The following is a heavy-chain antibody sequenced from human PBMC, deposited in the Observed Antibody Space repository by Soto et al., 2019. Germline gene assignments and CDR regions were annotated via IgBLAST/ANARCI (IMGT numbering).Heavy chain of an antibody. V-gene: IGHV3-30*18. CDR2: VSYDAGYK. Sequence: QVQLVESGGGMVQPGRSLRLSCTVSGFTFSTYDMHWVRQAPGKGLEWVAVVSYDAGYKNYADSVKGRFTISRDNSKNTLYLQMNSLRPEDTGVYYCAKVSSSKSAAVTFDSWGQGTLVTVSS. CDR1: GFTFSTYD. D-gene: IGHD2-2*01. J-gene: IGHJ4*02. CDR3: AKVSSSKSAAVTFDS.